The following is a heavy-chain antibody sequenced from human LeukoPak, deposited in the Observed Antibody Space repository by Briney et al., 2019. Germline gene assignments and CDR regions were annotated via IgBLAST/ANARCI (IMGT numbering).Heavy chain of an antibody. CDR3: ATDRGWRTSGYYLYYFEY. Sequence: GGSLRLSCAASGFIFTNYFMSWVRQAPGKGLEWVASIKHDGSEKYYVDSVRGRFTFSRDNTMNSLYLQMSSLRAEDTDVYYCATDRGWRTSGYYLYYFEYWGQGTLVTYSS. J-gene: IGHJ4*02. D-gene: IGHD3-3*01. V-gene: IGHV3-7*01. CDR2: IKHDGSEK. CDR1: GFIFTNYF.